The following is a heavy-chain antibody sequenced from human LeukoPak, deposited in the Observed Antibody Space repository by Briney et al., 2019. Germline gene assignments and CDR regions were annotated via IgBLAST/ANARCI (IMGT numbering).Heavy chain of an antibody. Sequence: ASVKVPCKASGYTFTGYYMHWVRQAPGQGLEWMGCINPNSGGTNYAQKFQGRVTMTRDTSISTAYMELSRLRSEDTAVYYCARGDGYIFGPASWGQGTLVTVSS. CDR1: GYTFTGYY. J-gene: IGHJ4*02. CDR3: ARGDGYIFGPAS. V-gene: IGHV1-2*02. D-gene: IGHD5-24*01. CDR2: INPNSGGT.